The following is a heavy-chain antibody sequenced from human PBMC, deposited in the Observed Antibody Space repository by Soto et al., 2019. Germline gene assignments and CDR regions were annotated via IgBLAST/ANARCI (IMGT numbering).Heavy chain of an antibody. V-gene: IGHV3-23*01. CDR2: ISGSGGST. Sequence: GGSLRLSCAASGFTFSSYAMSWVRQAPGKGLEWVSAISGSGGSTYYADSAKGRFTISRDKSKNTLYLQMNSLRAEDTAVYYCAKASDTDMANYYYYGMDVWGQGTTVTVSS. D-gene: IGHD5-18*01. J-gene: IGHJ6*02. CDR3: AKASDTDMANYYYYGMDV. CDR1: GFTFSSYA.